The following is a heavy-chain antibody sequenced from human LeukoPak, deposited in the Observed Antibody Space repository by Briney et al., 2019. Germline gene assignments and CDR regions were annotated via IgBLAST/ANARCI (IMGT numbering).Heavy chain of an antibody. CDR3: ARDGVVGAVRLYMDV. V-gene: IGHV1-69*13. CDR2: IIPIFGTA. J-gene: IGHJ6*03. Sequence: SVKVSCKASGGTFSSYAISWVRQAPGHGLEWMGGIIPIFGTANYAQKFQGRVTITADESTSTAYMELSSLRSEDTAVYYCARDGVVGAVRLYMDVWGKGTTVTVSS. D-gene: IGHD1-26*01. CDR1: GGTFSSYA.